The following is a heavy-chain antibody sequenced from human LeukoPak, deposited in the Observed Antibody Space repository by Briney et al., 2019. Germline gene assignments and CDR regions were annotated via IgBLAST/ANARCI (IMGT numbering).Heavy chain of an antibody. CDR1: GYIFTTYD. CDR3: VRSVTAFRSGSNCYSGVFDF. Sequence: ASVKVSCKTSGYIFTTYDINWVRQAPGQGLEWMGWISAYNGNTNYAQKLLGRVTMTTDTSTSTAYMELRSLRSDDTAMYYCVRSVTAFRSGSNCYSGVFDFWGQGTLVTVSS. J-gene: IGHJ4*02. CDR2: ISAYNGNT. V-gene: IGHV1-18*04. D-gene: IGHD2-15*01.